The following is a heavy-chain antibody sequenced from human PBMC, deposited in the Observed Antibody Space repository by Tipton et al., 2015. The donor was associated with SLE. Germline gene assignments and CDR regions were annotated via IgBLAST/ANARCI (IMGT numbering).Heavy chain of an antibody. J-gene: IGHJ4*02. CDR1: GFTVTNNY. CDR2: MYSGGGT. V-gene: IGHV3-53*05. CDR3: AKAVGSSWSSPLFGS. Sequence: SLRLSCAVSGFTVTNNYMGWIRQPPGKGLQWVSTMYSGGGTYYADSVKGRFTNSRDNSKSTLYLDMNSLRVEDTAVYYCAKAVGSSWSSPLFGSWGQGTLVTVSS. D-gene: IGHD6-13*01.